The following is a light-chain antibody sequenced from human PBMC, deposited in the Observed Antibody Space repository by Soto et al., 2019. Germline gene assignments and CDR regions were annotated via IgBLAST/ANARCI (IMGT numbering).Light chain of an antibody. J-gene: IGLJ3*02. Sequence: QLGLPQASSASASLGSSVKLTCTLSSGHSSYNIAWHQQQPGKAPRHLIKLEGSGSYSKGSGVPDRFSGSSSGADRYLTISNLQSEDEADYYCETWDSNTRVFGGGTKLTVL. CDR1: SGHSSYN. V-gene: IGLV4-60*03. CDR2: LEGSGSY. CDR3: ETWDSNTRV.